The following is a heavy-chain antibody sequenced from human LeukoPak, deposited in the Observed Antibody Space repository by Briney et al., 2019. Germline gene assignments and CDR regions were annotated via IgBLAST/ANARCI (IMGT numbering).Heavy chain of an antibody. D-gene: IGHD1-26*01. V-gene: IGHV3-30*19. CDR2: ISYDGRII. CDR1: GFTFSSYG. J-gene: IGHJ4*02. CDR3: ATETGVGGEFDY. Sequence: GMSLRLSCAASGFTFSSYGMPWVRQAPGKGLEWVSFISYDGRIIFNADSVKGRISISRDNSENTLFLQMDSLRTEDTAVYYCATETGVGGEFDYWGQGTLVTVSS.